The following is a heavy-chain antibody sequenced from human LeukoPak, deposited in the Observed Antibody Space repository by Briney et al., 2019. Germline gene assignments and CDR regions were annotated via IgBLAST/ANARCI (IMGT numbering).Heavy chain of an antibody. Sequence: GGSLRLSCAASGFTFSSYSMNWVRQAPGKGLEWVSSISSSSSYIYYADSVKGRFTISRDNAKNSLYLQMNSLRAEDTAVYYCARDLYYDSSGSYYFDYWGQGTLVTVSS. CDR1: GFTFSSYS. CDR2: ISSSSSYI. J-gene: IGHJ4*02. D-gene: IGHD3-22*01. V-gene: IGHV3-21*01. CDR3: ARDLYYDSSGSYYFDY.